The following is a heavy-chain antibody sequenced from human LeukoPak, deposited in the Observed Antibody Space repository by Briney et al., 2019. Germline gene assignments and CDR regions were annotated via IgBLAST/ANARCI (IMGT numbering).Heavy chain of an antibody. V-gene: IGHV3-7*01. CDR3: ASNTIFGDYFDY. CDR2: IKQDGSEK. Sequence: PGGSLSLSCAASGFTFSSYWMSWVRQAPGKGREWVANIKQDGSEKYYVDSVKGRFTISRDNAKNSLYLQMNSLRAEDTAVYYCASNTIFGDYFDYWGQGTLVTVSS. D-gene: IGHD3-3*01. J-gene: IGHJ4*02. CDR1: GFTFSSYW.